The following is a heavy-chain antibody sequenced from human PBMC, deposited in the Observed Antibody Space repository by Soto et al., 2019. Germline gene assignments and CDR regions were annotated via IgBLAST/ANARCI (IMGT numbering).Heavy chain of an antibody. D-gene: IGHD3-9*01. V-gene: IGHV2-5*02. CDR3: AHIYYDILTGATWFDP. CDR1: GFSLSTSGVG. Sequence: SGPTLVNPTQTLTLTCTFSGFSLSTSGVGVGWIRQPPGKALEWLALIYWDDDKRYSPSLKSRLTITKDTSKNQVVLTMTNMDPVDTATYYCAHIYYDILTGATWFDPWGQGTLVTVS. CDR2: IYWDDDK. J-gene: IGHJ5*02.